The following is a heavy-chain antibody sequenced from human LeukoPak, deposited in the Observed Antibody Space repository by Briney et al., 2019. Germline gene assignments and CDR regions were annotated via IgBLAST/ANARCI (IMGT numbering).Heavy chain of an antibody. Sequence: GGSLRLSCAASGLXFSNYWMNWVRQAPGKGLEWVANIKQDGSEKYYVDSVKGRFTISRDNAKNSLYLQMNSLRAEDTAVYYCARSGSYPDYWGQGTLVTVSS. CDR3: ARSGSYPDY. CDR1: GLXFSNYW. D-gene: IGHD1-26*01. CDR2: IKQDGSEK. V-gene: IGHV3-7*04. J-gene: IGHJ4*02.